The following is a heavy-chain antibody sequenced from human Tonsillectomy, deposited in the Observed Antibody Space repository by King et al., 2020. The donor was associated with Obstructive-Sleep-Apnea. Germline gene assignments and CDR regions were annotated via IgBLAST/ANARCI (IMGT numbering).Heavy chain of an antibody. CDR1: GFTFSSYA. V-gene: IGHV3-30*04. Sequence: HVQLVESGGGVVQPGRSLRLSCAASGFTFSSYAMHWVRQAPGKGLEWVAVMSYDGSNKYYADSVKGRFTISRDNSKNMLYLQMNSLRAEDTAVFYCARDGEYSFDYWGEGILVTVSS. J-gene: IGHJ4*02. D-gene: IGHD7-27*01. CDR2: MSYDGSNK. CDR3: ARDGEYSFDY.